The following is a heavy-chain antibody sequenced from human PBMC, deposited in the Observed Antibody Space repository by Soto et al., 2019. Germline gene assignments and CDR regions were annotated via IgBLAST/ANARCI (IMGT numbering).Heavy chain of an antibody. V-gene: IGHV1-3*01. J-gene: IGHJ6*02. Sequence: GASVKVSCKASGYSFTSYTMHWVRQAPGQGLEWMGWINAGNGNTKYSQKFQGRVTITGDTSASAAYMGLSSLRSEDTAVYYCARGFCSSTTCYVMDVCGQGTTVTVSS. D-gene: IGHD2-2*01. CDR2: INAGNGNT. CDR3: ARGFCSSTTCYVMDV. CDR1: GYSFTSYT.